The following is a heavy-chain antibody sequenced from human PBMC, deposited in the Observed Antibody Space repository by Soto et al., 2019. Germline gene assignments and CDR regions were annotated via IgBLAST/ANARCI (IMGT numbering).Heavy chain of an antibody. CDR2: IIPIFGTA. J-gene: IGHJ5*02. D-gene: IGHD1-1*01. V-gene: IGHV1-69*06. CDR1: GGTFSSYA. Sequence: QVQLVQSGAEVKKPGSSVKVSCKASGGTFSSYAISWVRQAPGQGLEWMGGIIPIFGTANYAQKFQGRVTSTVDKSTSTAYMELSSLRSEDTAVYYCARDADWNEEPYNWFDPGGQGTLVTVSS. CDR3: ARDADWNEEPYNWFDP.